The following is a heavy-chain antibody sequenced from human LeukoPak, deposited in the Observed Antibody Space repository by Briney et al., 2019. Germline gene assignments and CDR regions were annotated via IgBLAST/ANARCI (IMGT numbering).Heavy chain of an antibody. J-gene: IGHJ5*02. D-gene: IGHD6-13*01. V-gene: IGHV1-69*04. CDR3: ARGSGIAAAGTTDEDWFDP. CDR2: IIPIFGIA. CDR1: GGTFSSYA. Sequence: GSSVKVSCKASGGTFSSYAISWARQAPGQGLEWMGRIIPIFGIANYAQKFQGRVTITADKSTSTAYMELSSLRSEDTAVYYCARGSGIAAAGTTDEDWFDPWGQGTLVTVSS.